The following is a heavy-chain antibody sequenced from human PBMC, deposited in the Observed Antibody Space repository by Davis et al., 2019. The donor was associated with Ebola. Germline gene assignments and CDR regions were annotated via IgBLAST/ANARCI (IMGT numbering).Heavy chain of an antibody. CDR2: INAGNGNT. CDR3: ARLARGY. J-gene: IGHJ4*02. CDR1: GYTFTSYG. Sequence: AASVKVSCKASGYTFTSYGISWVRQAPGQGLEWMGWINAGNGNTKYSQKFQGRVTITRDTSASTTYMELSSLRSEDTAVYYCARLARGYWGQGTLVTVSS. D-gene: IGHD3-10*01. V-gene: IGHV1-3*01.